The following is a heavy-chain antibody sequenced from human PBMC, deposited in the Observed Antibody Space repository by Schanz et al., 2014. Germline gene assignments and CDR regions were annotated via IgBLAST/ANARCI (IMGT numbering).Heavy chain of an antibody. CDR1: GFTVSDHY. D-gene: IGHD5-18*01. Sequence: VQLVESGGGLVQPGGSLRLSCAVSGFTVSDHYMDWVRQAPGRGLEWVAVISYHGSERYYADSVKGRFTISRDNSKNTLSLQMNSLRAEDTAVYYCAREEGYGYGPGAFDIWGQGTMVTVSS. CDR2: ISYHGSER. J-gene: IGHJ3*02. CDR3: AREEGYGYGPGAFDI. V-gene: IGHV3-30*03.